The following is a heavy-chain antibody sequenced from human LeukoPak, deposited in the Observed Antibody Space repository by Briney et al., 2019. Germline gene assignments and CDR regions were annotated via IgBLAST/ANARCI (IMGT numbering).Heavy chain of an antibody. D-gene: IGHD3-3*01. CDR1: GFTFSSYG. V-gene: IGHV3-30*02. CDR3: AKTLYDFWSGYYGPFDY. CDR2: IRYDGSNK. Sequence: TGGSLRLSCAASGFTFSSYGMHWVRQAPGKGLEWVAFIRYDGSNKYYADSVKGRFTISRDNSKNTLYLQMNSLRAEDTAVYYCAKTLYDFWSGYYGPFDYWGQGTLVTVSS. J-gene: IGHJ4*02.